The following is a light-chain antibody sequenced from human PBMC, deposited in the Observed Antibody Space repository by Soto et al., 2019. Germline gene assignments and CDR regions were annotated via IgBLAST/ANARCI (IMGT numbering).Light chain of an antibody. V-gene: IGLV2-11*01. J-gene: IGLJ2*01. Sequence: QSVLTQPRSVSGSPGQSVTISCTGTSSDVGGYNYVSWYQQHPGKAPKLMIYDVSKRPSGVPDRFSGSKSGNTASLTISGLQAEDEADSYCCSYAGSYTSDVVFGGGTKLTVL. CDR1: SSDVGGYNY. CDR2: DVS. CDR3: CSYAGSYTSDVV.